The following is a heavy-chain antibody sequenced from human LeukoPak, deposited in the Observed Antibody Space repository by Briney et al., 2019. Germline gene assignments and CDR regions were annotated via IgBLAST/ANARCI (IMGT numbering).Heavy chain of an antibody. Sequence: ASVKVSCKASGYTFSGYNMHWVRQAPGQGLEWMGRVISHSGGTNYTPRFQGRVTMTRDTFTSTAYMELSRLKSDDTAVYYCARGYNYGHDYWGQGTLVTVSS. CDR1: GYTFSGYN. CDR2: VISHSGGT. V-gene: IGHV1-2*06. D-gene: IGHD5-18*01. J-gene: IGHJ4*02. CDR3: ARGYNYGHDY.